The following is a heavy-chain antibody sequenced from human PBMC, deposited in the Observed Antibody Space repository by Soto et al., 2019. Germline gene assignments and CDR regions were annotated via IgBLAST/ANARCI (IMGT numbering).Heavy chain of an antibody. CDR1: GYTFTSYG. CDR2: ISAYNGNT. D-gene: IGHD2-2*01. V-gene: IGHV1-18*04. J-gene: IGHJ6*02. CDR3: ARALPDAIPQGMDV. Sequence: ASVKVSCKASGYTFTSYGISWVRQAPGQGLEWMGWISAYNGNTNYAQKLQGRVTMTTDTSTSTAYMELRSLRSDDTAVYYCARALPDAIPQGMDVWGQGTTVTVSS.